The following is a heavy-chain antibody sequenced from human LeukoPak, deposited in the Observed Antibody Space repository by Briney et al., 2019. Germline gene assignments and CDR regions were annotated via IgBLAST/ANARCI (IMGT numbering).Heavy chain of an antibody. V-gene: IGHV4-34*01. Sequence: PSATLSLTCAVSGVPFSNYYWRWVRHSPRQGLEWIGEINQSGYTNYNPSLKSRVTMSIDTSKNQFSLTLTSVTAADAGVYYCTRAVAGHPDWGQGTLVTVSS. CDR1: GVPFSNYY. CDR2: INQSGYT. D-gene: IGHD6-19*01. J-gene: IGHJ4*02. CDR3: TRAVAGHPD.